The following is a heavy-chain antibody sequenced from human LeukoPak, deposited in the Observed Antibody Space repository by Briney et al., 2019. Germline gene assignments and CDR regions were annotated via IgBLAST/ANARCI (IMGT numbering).Heavy chain of an antibody. CDR1: GYTFTSYG. V-gene: IGHV1-18*01. CDR3: VRDALWFGAVRHFDY. CDR2: ISAYNGNT. D-gene: IGHD3-10*01. Sequence: ASVKVSCKASGYTFTSYGISWVRQAPGQGLEWMGRISAYNGNTNYAQKLQGRVTMTTDTSTSTAYMELRSLRSDDTAVYYCVRDALWFGAVRHFDYWGQGTLVTVSS. J-gene: IGHJ4*02.